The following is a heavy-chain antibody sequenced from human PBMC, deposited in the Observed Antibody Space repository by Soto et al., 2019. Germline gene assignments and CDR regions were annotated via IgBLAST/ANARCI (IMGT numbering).Heavy chain of an antibody. CDR1: GGSFSGYY. CDR2: INHSGST. D-gene: IGHD2-2*01. V-gene: IGHV4-34*01. J-gene: IGHJ6*02. CDR3: ARSFVVPAATGDLNYYYYGMDV. Sequence: SETLSLTCAVYGGSFSGYYWSWIRQPPGKGLEWIGEINHSGSTNYNPSLKSRVTISVDTSKNQFSLKLSSVTAADTAVYYCARSFVVPAATGDLNYYYYGMDVWGQGTTVTVSS.